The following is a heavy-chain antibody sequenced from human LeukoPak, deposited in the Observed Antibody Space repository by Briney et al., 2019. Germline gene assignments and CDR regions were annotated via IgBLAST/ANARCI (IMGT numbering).Heavy chain of an antibody. CDR2: IYFRGST. CDR1: GGSISSYY. D-gene: IGHD3-22*01. CDR3: ARDRGLYDSSGYYYRIFDY. J-gene: IGHJ4*02. Sequence: SETLSLTCTVSGGSISSYYWSWIRQPPGKGLEWIGHIYFRGSTNYSPSLESRVTISLDTSNNQFSLNLNSVTAADTAVYYCARDRGLYDSSGYYYRIFDYWGQGTLVTVSS. V-gene: IGHV4-59*12.